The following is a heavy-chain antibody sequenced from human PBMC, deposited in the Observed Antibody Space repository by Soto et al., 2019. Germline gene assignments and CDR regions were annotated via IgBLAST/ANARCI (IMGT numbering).Heavy chain of an antibody. J-gene: IGHJ1*01. Sequence: QVQLVQSGAEVKKPGASVKVSCKASGYTFTGYYMHWVRQAPGQGLEWMGWINPNSGGTNYAQKFQGWVTMTRDTSIRTAYMELSRLRSDDTAVYYCARVNARFGESSLRRSGWYGVYFQHWGQGTLVTVSS. D-gene: IGHD6-19*01. CDR1: GYTFTGYY. V-gene: IGHV1-2*04. CDR3: ARVNARFGESSLRRSGWYGVYFQH. CDR2: INPNSGGT.